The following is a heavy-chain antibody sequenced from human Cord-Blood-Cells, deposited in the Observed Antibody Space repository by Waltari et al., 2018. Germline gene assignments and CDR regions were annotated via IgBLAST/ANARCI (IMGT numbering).Heavy chain of an antibody. Sequence: EVQLVESGGGLVKPGGSLRLSCAASGFTFSSYSMNWVRPAPGKGLEWVSSISSSSSYIYYADSVKGRFTISRDNAKNSLYLQMNSLRAEDTAVYYCARDTTGDPPYYYYGMDVWGQGTTVTVSS. J-gene: IGHJ6*02. V-gene: IGHV3-21*01. CDR1: GFTFSSYS. D-gene: IGHD1-1*01. CDR2: ISSSSSYI. CDR3: ARDTTGDPPYYYYGMDV.